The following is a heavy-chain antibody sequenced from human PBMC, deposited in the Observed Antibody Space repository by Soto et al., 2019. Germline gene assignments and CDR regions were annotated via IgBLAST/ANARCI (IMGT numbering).Heavy chain of an antibody. V-gene: IGHV1-69*04. J-gene: IGHJ5*02. Sequence: ASVKVSCKASGGTFSSYTISWVRQAPGQGLEWMGRIIPILGIANYAQKFQGRVTITADKSTSTAYMELSSLRSEDTAVYYCARDLGDSNYPSWWFDPWGQGTLVTVSS. D-gene: IGHD4-4*01. CDR1: GGTFSSYT. CDR3: ARDLGDSNYPSWWFDP. CDR2: IIPILGIA.